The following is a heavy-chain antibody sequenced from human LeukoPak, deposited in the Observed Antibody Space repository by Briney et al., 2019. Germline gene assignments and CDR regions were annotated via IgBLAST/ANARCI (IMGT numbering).Heavy chain of an antibody. V-gene: IGHV3-7*01. CDR1: GVTFSSYD. CDR2: IKQDGSER. J-gene: IGHJ4*02. D-gene: IGHD3-22*01. CDR3: ARDWGAYYHFFDY. Sequence: HPGGSLRLSCAASGVTFSSYDMNWVRQAPGKGLEWVANIKQDGSERNYVDSVKGRFTISRDNAKKSLYLQMNSLRAEDTAVYYCARDWGAYYHFFDYWGQGTLVTVSS.